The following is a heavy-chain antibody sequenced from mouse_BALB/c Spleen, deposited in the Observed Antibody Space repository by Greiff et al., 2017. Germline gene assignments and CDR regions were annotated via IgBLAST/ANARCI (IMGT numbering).Heavy chain of an antibody. CDR2: ISNLAYSI. J-gene: IGHJ4*01. CDR1: GFTFSDYG. CDR3: ARSIYYDYDEYAMDY. V-gene: IGHV5-15*02. D-gene: IGHD2-4*01. Sequence: EVQRVESGGGLVQPGGSRKLSCAASGFTFSDYGMAWVRQAPGKGPEWVAFISNLAYSIYYADTVTGRFTISRENAKNTLYLEMSSLRSEDTAMYYCARSIYYDYDEYAMDYWGQGTSVTVSS.